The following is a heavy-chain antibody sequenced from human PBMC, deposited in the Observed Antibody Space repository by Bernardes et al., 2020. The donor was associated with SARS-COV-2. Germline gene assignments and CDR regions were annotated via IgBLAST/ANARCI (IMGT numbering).Heavy chain of an antibody. CDR3: ASYPVIAAAGTGSG. Sequence: GGSLRLSCSASGITLSSFAMHWVRQAPGKGLECLSEISSNGGNIHYADSVKGRFTISRDTSKNTLYLQMNSLRAEDTAVYYCASYPVIAAAGTGSGWGQGTLVTVSS. CDR1: GITLSSFA. D-gene: IGHD6-13*01. CDR2: ISSNGGNI. V-gene: IGHV3-64*04. J-gene: IGHJ4*02.